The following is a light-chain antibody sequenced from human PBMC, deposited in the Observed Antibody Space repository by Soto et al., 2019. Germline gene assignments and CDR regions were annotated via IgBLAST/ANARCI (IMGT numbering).Light chain of an antibody. V-gene: IGKV1-39*01. CDR2: AAS. Sequence: DIQMTQSPSSLSASVGDRVTITCRASQSISSYLNWYQQKPGKAPKLLIYAASSLQSEVTSRFSGSGSGTDFTLTISSLQPEDFETYYCQQSYSTPRTFGQGTKVEIK. J-gene: IGKJ1*01. CDR3: QQSYSTPRT. CDR1: QSISSY.